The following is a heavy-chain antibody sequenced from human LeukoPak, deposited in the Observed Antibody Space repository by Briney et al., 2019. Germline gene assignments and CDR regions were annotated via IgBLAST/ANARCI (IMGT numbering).Heavy chain of an antibody. D-gene: IGHD2-2*01. CDR2: ISYDGSNK. CDR3: ARDECSSTSCYRTKGVDY. CDR1: GFTFSSYA. J-gene: IGHJ4*02. Sequence: GGSLRRSCAASGFTFSSYAMHWVRQAPGKGLEWAAVISYDGSNKYYADSVKGRFTISRDNSKNTLYLQMNSLRAEDTAMYYCARDECSSTSCYRTKGVDYWGQGTLVTVSS. V-gene: IGHV3-30-3*01.